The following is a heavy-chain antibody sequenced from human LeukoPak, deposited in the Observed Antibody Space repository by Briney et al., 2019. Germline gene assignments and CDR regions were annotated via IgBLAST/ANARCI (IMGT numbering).Heavy chain of an antibody. CDR2: IHYSGST. D-gene: IGHD3/OR15-3a*01. Sequence: RPSETLSLTCTVSGGSISSGGYYWSWIRQHPGKGLEWIGYIHYSGSTYYNPSLKSRVTISVDTSKNQFSLKLSSVTAADTAVYYCASFGPNHTNIDYWGQGTLVTVSS. J-gene: IGHJ4*02. CDR3: ASFGPNHTNIDY. V-gene: IGHV4-31*03. CDR1: GGSISSGGYY.